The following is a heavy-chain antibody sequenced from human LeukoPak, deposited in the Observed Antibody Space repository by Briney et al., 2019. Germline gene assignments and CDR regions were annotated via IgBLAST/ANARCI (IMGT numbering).Heavy chain of an antibody. J-gene: IGHJ4*02. CDR3: ARSPPVYYDILTGYYLDY. D-gene: IGHD3-9*01. CDR1: GGTFSSHT. CDR2: IIPIFGTA. Sequence: SVKVSCKASGGTFSSHTISWVRQAPGQGLEWMGRIIPIFGTANYAQKFQGRVTITTDESTSTAYMELSSLRSEDTAVYYCARSPPVYYDILTGYYLDYWGQGTLVTVSS. V-gene: IGHV1-69*05.